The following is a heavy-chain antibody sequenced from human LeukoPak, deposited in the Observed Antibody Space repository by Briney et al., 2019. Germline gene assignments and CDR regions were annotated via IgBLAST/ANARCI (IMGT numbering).Heavy chain of an antibody. Sequence: PSETLSLTCAVYGGSFSGYYWSWIRQPPGKGLEWIGEINHSESINYNPSLKSRVTISVDTSKNQFSLKLSSVTAADTAVYYCARIPYLFYGDYDVWGQGTLVTVSS. D-gene: IGHD4-17*01. CDR2: INHSESI. CDR3: ARIPYLFYGDYDV. CDR1: GGSFSGYY. J-gene: IGHJ4*02. V-gene: IGHV4-34*01.